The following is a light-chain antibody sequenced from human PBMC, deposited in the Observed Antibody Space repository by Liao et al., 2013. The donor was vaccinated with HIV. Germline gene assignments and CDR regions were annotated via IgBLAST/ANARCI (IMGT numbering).Light chain of an antibody. CDR1: ALPKQY. CDR3: QAWDISTVV. J-gene: IGLJ2*01. CDR2: YDS. V-gene: IGLV3-1*01. Sequence: SYELTQPPSVSVSPGQTARITCSGDALPKQYAYWYQQKPGQAPVLVIYYDSDRPSGIPERFSGSNSGNTATLTISGTQAMDEADYYCQAWDISTVVFGGGTKLTVL.